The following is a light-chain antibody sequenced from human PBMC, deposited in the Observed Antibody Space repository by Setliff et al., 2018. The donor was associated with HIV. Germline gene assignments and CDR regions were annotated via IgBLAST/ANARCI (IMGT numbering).Light chain of an antibody. CDR3: SSYTSTDTWV. CDR2: EVS. J-gene: IGLJ3*02. CDR1: TSDIAAFKY. Sequence: QSVLAQTASVSGSPGQSITIACTGTTSDIAAFKYISWYQQHPGTAPKLIIYEVSNRPSGVSYRSSGSKSGNTASLTISGLQAEDEADYYCSSYTSTDTWVFGGGTKVTVL. V-gene: IGLV2-14*03.